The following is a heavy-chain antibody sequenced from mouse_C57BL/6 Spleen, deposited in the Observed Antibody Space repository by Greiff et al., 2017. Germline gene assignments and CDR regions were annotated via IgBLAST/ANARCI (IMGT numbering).Heavy chain of an antibody. D-gene: IGHD4-1*01. J-gene: IGHJ2*01. CDR1: GFTFSSYA. CDR3: TKLGRAYYFDY. CDR2: ISSGGDYI. V-gene: IGHV5-9-1*02. Sequence: DVHLVESGEGLVKPGGSLKLSCAASGFTFSSYAMSWVRQTPEKRLEWVAYISSGGDYIYYADTVKGRFTISRDNARNTLYLQMSSLKSEDTAMYYCTKLGRAYYFDYWGQGTTLTVSS.